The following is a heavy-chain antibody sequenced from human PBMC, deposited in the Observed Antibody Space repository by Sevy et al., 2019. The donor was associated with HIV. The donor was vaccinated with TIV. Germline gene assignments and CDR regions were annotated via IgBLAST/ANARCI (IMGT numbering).Heavy chain of an antibody. D-gene: IGHD1-26*01. CDR3: ARQSSKRVGARALLDY. J-gene: IGHJ4*02. V-gene: IGHV3-73*01. Sequence: GGSLRLSCAASGFTFSGSAMQWVRQASGKGLEWVGRIRSKGNSYATAYAASVKGRFTISRDDSKNTVYLQMNSLRADDTAVYYCARQSSKRVGARALLDYWGQGILVTVSS. CDR2: IRSKGNSYAT. CDR1: GFTFSGSA.